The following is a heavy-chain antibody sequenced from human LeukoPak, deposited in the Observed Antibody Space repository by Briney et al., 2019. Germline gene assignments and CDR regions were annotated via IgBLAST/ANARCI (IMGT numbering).Heavy chain of an antibody. Sequence: ASVKVSCKASGYTFTSYHLHWVRQAPGQGLEWMGIINPSGGSPNYAQKFQGRVTMTRDMSTSTVNMELSGLRSEDTAVYYCAVSLQGVAGRFDYWGQGTLVTVSS. V-gene: IGHV1-46*01. CDR3: AVSLQGVAGRFDY. CDR1: GYTFTSYH. J-gene: IGHJ4*02. D-gene: IGHD1-14*01. CDR2: INPSGGSP.